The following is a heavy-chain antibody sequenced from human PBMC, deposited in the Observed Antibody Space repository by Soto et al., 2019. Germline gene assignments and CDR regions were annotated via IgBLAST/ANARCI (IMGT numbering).Heavy chain of an antibody. CDR3: ARDWGSHPDY. CDR1: GFTFSSYA. V-gene: IGHV3-30-3*01. CDR2: ISYDGSNK. Sequence: PGGSLRLSCAASGFTFSSYAMHWVRQAPGKGLEWVAVISYDGSNKYYADSVKGRFTISRDNSKNTRYLQMNSLRAEDTAVYYCARDWGSHPDYWGQGTLVTVSS. D-gene: IGHD3-16*01. J-gene: IGHJ4*02.